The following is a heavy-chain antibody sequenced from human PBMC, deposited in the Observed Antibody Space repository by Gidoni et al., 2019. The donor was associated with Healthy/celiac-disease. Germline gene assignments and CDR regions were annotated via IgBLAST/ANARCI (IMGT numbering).Heavy chain of an antibody. CDR2: INSDGSST. D-gene: IGHD6-19*01. CDR3: ARDPPGIAVAWGHAWYFDL. Sequence: EVQLVESGGGLVQPGGSLRLSCAASGFTFSSYWMHWVRQAPGKGLGWVSRINSDGSSTSYADSVKGRFTISRDNAKNTLYLKMNSLRAEDTAVYYCARDPPGIAVAWGHAWYFDLWGRGTLVTVSS. V-gene: IGHV3-74*01. CDR1: GFTFSSYW. J-gene: IGHJ2*01.